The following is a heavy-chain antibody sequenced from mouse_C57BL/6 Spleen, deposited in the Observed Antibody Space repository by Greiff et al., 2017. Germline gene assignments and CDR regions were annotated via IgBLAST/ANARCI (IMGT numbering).Heavy chain of an antibody. Sequence: QVQLQQPGAELVRPGTSVKLSCKASGYTFTSYWMHWVKQRPGQGLEWIGVIDPSDSYTNYNQKFKGKATLTVDTSSTTAYMLLSSLTSEDPAVYYCARFDYHFDYWGQGTTLSVSS. CDR3: ARFDYHFDY. D-gene: IGHD2-4*01. CDR2: IDPSDSYT. J-gene: IGHJ2*01. V-gene: IGHV1-59*01. CDR1: GYTFTSYW.